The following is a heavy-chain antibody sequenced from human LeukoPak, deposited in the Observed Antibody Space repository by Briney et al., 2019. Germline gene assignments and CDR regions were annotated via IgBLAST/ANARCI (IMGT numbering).Heavy chain of an antibody. V-gene: IGHV4-38-2*02. CDR2: IYHGETT. J-gene: IGHJ4*02. Sequence: SETLSLTCTVSGYSITTGHYWGWIRQPPGRGLEWIGSIYHGETTYYNPSLKTRLTISLDTSKNQFSLKLSSVTAADTAVYYCASNWSDFDYWGQGILVIVSS. D-gene: IGHD1-1*01. CDR3: ASNWSDFDY. CDR1: GYSITTGHY.